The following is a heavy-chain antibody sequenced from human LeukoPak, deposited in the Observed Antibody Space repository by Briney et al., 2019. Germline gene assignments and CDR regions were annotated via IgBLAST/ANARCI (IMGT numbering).Heavy chain of an antibody. CDR2: ISSSGSTI. CDR3: ARRGQTYDY. Sequence: GGSLRLSCAASGFTFSGYSMNWVRQAPGKGLEWVSSISSSGSTIYYADSVKGRFTISRDNAKNSLYLQMNSLRAGDTAVYYCARRGQTYDYWGQGTLVTVSS. CDR1: GFTFSGYS. V-gene: IGHV3-21*04. J-gene: IGHJ4*02.